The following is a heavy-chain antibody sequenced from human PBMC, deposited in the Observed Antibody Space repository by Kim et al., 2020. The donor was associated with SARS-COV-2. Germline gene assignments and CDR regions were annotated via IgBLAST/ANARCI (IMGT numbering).Heavy chain of an antibody. Sequence: GGSLRLSCAASGFTFSDYYMSWIRQAPGKGLEWVSYISSSSSYTNYADSVKGRFTISRDNAKNSLYLQMNSLRAEDTAVYYCARGRYWPNEGYGMDVWGQGTTVTVSS. CDR1: GFTFSDYY. J-gene: IGHJ6*02. CDR2: ISSSSSYT. D-gene: IGHD2-8*01. V-gene: IGHV3-11*06. CDR3: ARGRYWPNEGYGMDV.